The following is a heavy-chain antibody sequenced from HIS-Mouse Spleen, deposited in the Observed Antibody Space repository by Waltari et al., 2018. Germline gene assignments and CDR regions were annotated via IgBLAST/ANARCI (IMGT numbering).Heavy chain of an antibody. CDR3: ARASRDLLLPRYFDL. CDR2: YYRGST. CDR1: GGSISSYY. Sequence: QVQLQESGPGLVKPSETLSLTCTVSGGSISSYYWSWIRQPPGKGLEWICYYRGSTNYTPSPQSRVTISVDTSKSQFSLKRSSVTAADTAVYYCARASRDLLLPRYFDLWGRGTLVTVSS. J-gene: IGHJ2*01. V-gene: IGHV4-59*01.